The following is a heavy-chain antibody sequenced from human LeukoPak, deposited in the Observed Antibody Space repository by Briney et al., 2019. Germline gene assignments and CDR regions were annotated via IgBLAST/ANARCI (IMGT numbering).Heavy chain of an antibody. J-gene: IGHJ6*02. Sequence: PSETLSLTCAVSGGSISSSNWWSWVRQPPGKGLEWIGEIYHSGSTNYNPSLKSRVTISVDTSKNQFSLKLSSVTAADTAVYYCARVMRGSSGWSPYYYYYGMDVWGQGTTVTVSS. CDR1: GGSISSSNW. CDR3: ARVMRGSSGWSPYYYYYGMDV. V-gene: IGHV4-4*02. D-gene: IGHD6-19*01. CDR2: IYHSGST.